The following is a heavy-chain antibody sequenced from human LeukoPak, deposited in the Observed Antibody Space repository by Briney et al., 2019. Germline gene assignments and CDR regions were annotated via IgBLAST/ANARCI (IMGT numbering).Heavy chain of an antibody. CDR1: GFTFGDYA. J-gene: IGHJ4*02. CDR2: IRSEAYGGTT. D-gene: IGHD3-3*01. V-gene: IGHV3-49*03. CDR3: TRYYDFWSGYETYYFDY. Sequence: GGSLRLSCTASGFTFGDYAMNWFRQAPGKGLEWVGFIRSEAYGGTTKYAASVKGRFTISRDDSKTIAYPQMNSLKTEDTAVYYCTRYYDFWSGYETYYFDYWGQGTLVTVSS.